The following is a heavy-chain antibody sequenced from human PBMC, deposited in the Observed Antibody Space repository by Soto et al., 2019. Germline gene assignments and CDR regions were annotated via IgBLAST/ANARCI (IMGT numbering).Heavy chain of an antibody. V-gene: IGHV2-5*02. D-gene: IGHD5-12*01. J-gene: IGHJ4*02. CDR1: GFSLSTSGVG. Sequence: QITLKESGPTLVKPTQTLTLTCTFSGFSLSTSGVGVGWIRQPPGKALEWLALIYWDDDKRYSPSLKSRLTIXKXXTKNQVGLTMTNMDPVDTATYYCAHKGDGYRGFKFWGQGTLVTVSS. CDR2: IYWDDDK. CDR3: AHKGDGYRGFKF.